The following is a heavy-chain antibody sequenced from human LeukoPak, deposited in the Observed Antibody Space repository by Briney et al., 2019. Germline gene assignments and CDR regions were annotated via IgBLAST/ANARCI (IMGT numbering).Heavy chain of an antibody. CDR3: AKVLCPGGHSIFDY. CDR1: GFIFTNYA. CDR2: IRERGGDT. V-gene: IGHV3-23*01. Sequence: GGSLRLSCAASGFIFTNYAMNWVRQAPGKGPEWVSTIRERGGDTHYTDSVKGRFTISRDDTKTTLYLQMDSLRAEDTADYYCAKVLCPGGHSIFDYWGQGALVTVSS. D-gene: IGHD2-21*01. J-gene: IGHJ4*02.